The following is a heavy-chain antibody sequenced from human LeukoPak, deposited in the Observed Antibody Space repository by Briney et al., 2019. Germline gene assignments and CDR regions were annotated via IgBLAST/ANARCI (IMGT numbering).Heavy chain of an antibody. CDR2: SNIDGRST. CDR1: GFTFSTYW. J-gene: IGHJ4*02. Sequence: GGSLRLSCAASGFTFSTYWMHWVRQAPGKGLVWVSRSNIDGRSTTYADSVKGRFTISRDNAKNTMFLQMNSLRAEDTAMYYCVREFRMTVSGVSRRLFDYWGQGTLVTVSS. V-gene: IGHV3-74*01. D-gene: IGHD6-19*01. CDR3: VREFRMTVSGVSRRLFDY.